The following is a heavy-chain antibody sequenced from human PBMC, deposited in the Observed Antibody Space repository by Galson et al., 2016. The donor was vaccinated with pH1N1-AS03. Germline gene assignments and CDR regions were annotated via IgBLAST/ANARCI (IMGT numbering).Heavy chain of an antibody. V-gene: IGHV3-30-3*01. D-gene: IGHD1-1*01. Sequence: SLRLSCADSGPTFSYYPMHWVRQAPGKGLEWVAVIPYDGSHITYANSVKGRFTISRDHSKNTLYLQMTTLRTEDTAVYYCAKEVQRRLPFWGQGTLVIVSS. J-gene: IGHJ4*02. CDR3: AKEVQRRLPF. CDR2: IPYDGSHI. CDR1: GPTFSYYP.